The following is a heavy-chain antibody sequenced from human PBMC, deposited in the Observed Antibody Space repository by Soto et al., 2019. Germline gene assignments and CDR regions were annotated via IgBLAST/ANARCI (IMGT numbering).Heavy chain of an antibody. Sequence: QVQLVESGGGVVQPGRSLRLSCAASGFTFSSYGMHWVRQAPGKGLEWVAVISYDGSNKYYADSVKGRFTISRDNSKNTLYLQMTSLRAEDTAVYYCAKDEKTVAKYYYYGMDVWGQGTTVTVSS. CDR1: GFTFSSYG. J-gene: IGHJ6*02. V-gene: IGHV3-30*18. D-gene: IGHD4-17*01. CDR2: ISYDGSNK. CDR3: AKDEKTVAKYYYYGMDV.